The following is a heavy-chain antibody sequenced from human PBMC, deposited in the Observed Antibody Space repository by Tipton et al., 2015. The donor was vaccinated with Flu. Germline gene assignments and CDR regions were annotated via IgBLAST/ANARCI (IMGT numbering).Heavy chain of an antibody. D-gene: IGHD3-10*01. J-gene: IGHJ6*02. CDR3: ARDQGFGGGLTYDYYAMDV. CDR1: RGSISSGGAY. Sequence: GLVKPSQTLSLTCTVSRGSISSGGAYWTWIRLHPGKGLEWIGCIYYSGSSYYNPSLESRVTIAVDTSKNQFSLNLKSVTAADTAVYYCARDQGFGGGLTYDYYAMDVWGQGP. CDR2: IYYSGSS. V-gene: IGHV4-31*03.